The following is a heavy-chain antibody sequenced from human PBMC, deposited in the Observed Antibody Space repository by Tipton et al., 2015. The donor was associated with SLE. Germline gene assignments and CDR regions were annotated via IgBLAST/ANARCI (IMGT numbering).Heavy chain of an antibody. Sequence: TLSLTCTVSGDSITSYYWNWIRQPPGKGLEWIGYIYYNGHTNYSPSLKSRVTLSVDTSKNQFSLKLSSVTAADTAVYYCARTPGGVQGQIGWYFDLWGRGTLVTVSS. CDR3: ARTPGGVQGQIGWYFDL. D-gene: IGHD3-10*01. CDR1: GDSITSYY. CDR2: IYYNGHT. J-gene: IGHJ2*01. V-gene: IGHV4-59*01.